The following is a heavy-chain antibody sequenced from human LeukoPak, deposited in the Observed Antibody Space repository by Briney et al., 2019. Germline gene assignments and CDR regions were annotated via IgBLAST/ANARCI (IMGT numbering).Heavy chain of an antibody. CDR2: IYWDEDK. Sequence: SGPTLVNPTQILTLTCTFSGFSFSTSGVGVGWIRQPPGKALEWLAVIYWDEDKRYRPSLKSRLTITKDTSKNQVVLTMTNMDPVDTATYYCARSPYYDILTGSRGTFDYWGRGILVTVSS. D-gene: IGHD3-9*01. V-gene: IGHV2-5*02. CDR1: GFSFSTSGVG. J-gene: IGHJ4*02. CDR3: ARSPYYDILTGSRGTFDY.